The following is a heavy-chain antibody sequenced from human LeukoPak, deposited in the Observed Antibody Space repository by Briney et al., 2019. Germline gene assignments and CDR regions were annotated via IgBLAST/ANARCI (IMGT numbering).Heavy chain of an antibody. V-gene: IGHV3-30*16. CDR2: ISYDGNNE. D-gene: IGHD2-15*01. Sequence: SCKTSGYTFTGYYMHWVRQAPGQGPEWVAVISYDGNNEYYADSVKGRFTISRDNSKNTLFLQMNSLTAEDTAVYYCAKDRLYCSGSNCQSRAFGGYFDYWGQGTLVTVSS. CDR3: AKDRLYCSGSNCQSRAFGGYFDY. J-gene: IGHJ4*02. CDR1: GYTFTGYY.